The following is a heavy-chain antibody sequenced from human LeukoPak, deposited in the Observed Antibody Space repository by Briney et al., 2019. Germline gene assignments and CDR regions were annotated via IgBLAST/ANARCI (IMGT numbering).Heavy chain of an antibody. CDR1: GGSVNSGSYY. CDR2: IYYSGSA. D-gene: IGHD6-13*01. Sequence: SETLSLTCTVSGGSVNSGSYYWCWIRQAPGEGLEWIGNIYYSGSAYYTPPLESRVTMSVDTSKNQFSLKLSSVTAADTAVYYCARKPIVGSAWYYFDYWGQGTLVTVSS. V-gene: IGHV4-39*07. CDR3: ARKPIVGSAWYYFDY. J-gene: IGHJ4*02.